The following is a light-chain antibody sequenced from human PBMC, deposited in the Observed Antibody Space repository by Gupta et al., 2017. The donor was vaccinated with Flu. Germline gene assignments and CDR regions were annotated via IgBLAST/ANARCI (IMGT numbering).Light chain of an antibody. Sequence: DIQMTQSPSTLSASVGDRVTITCRASQSIINWLAWYQQKPGKAPKLLIYKASNLESGVPSRFSGSGSGTEFTLTISSLQPDDFATYYCQQYSTLGTFGPGTKVEIK. V-gene: IGKV1-5*03. CDR1: QSIINW. CDR2: KAS. CDR3: QQYSTLGT. J-gene: IGKJ3*01.